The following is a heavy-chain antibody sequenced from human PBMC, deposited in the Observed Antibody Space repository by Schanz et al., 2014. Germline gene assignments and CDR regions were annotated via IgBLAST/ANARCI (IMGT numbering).Heavy chain of an antibody. Sequence: EVQLVESGGGLVKPGGSLRLSCAASGFTFSYYNMNWVRQAPGKGLEWVSRINTDGSGTDYAQSVKGRFTISRDNAKNTLYLQMNSLRDDDTAVYYCASPSVSWGQGTMVTVSS. CDR2: INTDGSGT. CDR3: ASPSVS. D-gene: IGHD3-3*01. J-gene: IGHJ3*01. CDR1: GFTFSYYN. V-gene: IGHV3-74*02.